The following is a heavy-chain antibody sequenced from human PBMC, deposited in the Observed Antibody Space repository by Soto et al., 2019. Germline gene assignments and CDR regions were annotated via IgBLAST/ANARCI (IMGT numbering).Heavy chain of an antibody. Sequence: ASVKVSCKASGYTFTSYGISWVRQAPGQGLEWMGWISAYNGNTNYAQKLQGRVTMTTDTSTSTAYMELRSLRSDDTAVYYCARDFAGRYYYYYGMDVWGQGTTVIVSS. CDR3: ARDFAGRYYYYYGMDV. CDR1: GYTFTSYG. V-gene: IGHV1-18*01. J-gene: IGHJ6*02. CDR2: ISAYNGNT.